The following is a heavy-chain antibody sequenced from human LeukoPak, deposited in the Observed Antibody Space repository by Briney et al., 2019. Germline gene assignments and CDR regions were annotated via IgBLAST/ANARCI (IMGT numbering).Heavy chain of an antibody. CDR2: MTPSGDGT. D-gene: IGHD1-1*01. Sequence: ASVKVSCKASAYSLTSYFMHWVRQAPGQGLEWMGVMTPSGDGTTFTQKFQGRVTVTRDMSTSTDFMELTSLRSEDTAVYFCTREWPSTGYFDYWGQGTLVTVSS. V-gene: IGHV1-46*01. J-gene: IGHJ4*02. CDR3: TREWPSTGYFDY. CDR1: AYSLTSYF.